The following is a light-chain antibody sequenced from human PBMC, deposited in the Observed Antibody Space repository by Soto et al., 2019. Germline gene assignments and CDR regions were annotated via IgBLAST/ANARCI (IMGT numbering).Light chain of an antibody. Sequence: EIVLTQSPATLSFSPGERATLSCRASQSVSSYLAWYQQKPGQAPRLLIYDASNTATGIPARFSGSGSGTDCTLTISSLEPEDFAVYYCQQRSNWTLTFGGGTKVEIK. V-gene: IGKV3-11*01. CDR1: QSVSSY. CDR2: DAS. J-gene: IGKJ4*01. CDR3: QQRSNWTLT.